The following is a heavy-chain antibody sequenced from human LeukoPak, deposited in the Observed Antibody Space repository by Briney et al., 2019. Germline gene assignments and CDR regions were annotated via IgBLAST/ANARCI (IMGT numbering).Heavy chain of an antibody. V-gene: IGHV3-43*01. D-gene: IGHD3-10*01. CDR2: VSWDGGST. CDR3: AKEGPGSGYYYYMDV. J-gene: IGHJ6*03. CDR1: GFTFDDYT. Sequence: PGGSLRLSCAASGFTFDDYTMHWVRQPPGKGLEWVSLVSWDGGSTYYADSVKGRFTISRDNSKNTLYLQMNSLRAEDTAVYYCAKEGPGSGYYYYMDVWGKGTTVTVSS.